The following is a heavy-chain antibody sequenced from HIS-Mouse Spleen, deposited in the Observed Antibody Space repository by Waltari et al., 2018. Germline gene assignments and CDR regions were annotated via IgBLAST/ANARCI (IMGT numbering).Heavy chain of an antibody. V-gene: IGHV4-39*07. J-gene: IGHJ4*02. CDR2: IYYSGST. Sequence: QLQLQESGPGLVKPSETLSLTCTVSGGSISSSSYYCGWIRRPPGKGLAWIGSIYYSGSTYYNPSLKSRVTISVDTSKNQFSLKLSSVTAADTAVYYCATQDIVVVVAAFDYWGQGTLVTVSS. CDR1: GGSISSSSYY. CDR3: ATQDIVVVVAAFDY. D-gene: IGHD2-15*01.